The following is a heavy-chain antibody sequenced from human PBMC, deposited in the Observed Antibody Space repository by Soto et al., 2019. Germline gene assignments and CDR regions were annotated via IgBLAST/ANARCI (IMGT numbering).Heavy chain of an antibody. CDR1: GFTFSNAW. V-gene: IGHV3-15*01. CDR2: IKSKADGGTT. Sequence: EVQMVESGGGLVKPGGSLRLSCVASGFTFSNAWMSWVRQAPGKGLEWVGRIKSKADGGTTDYAAPVKGRFTISRDDPKNTLYLQMNSLKTEDTAVYYCTTDYFGSGTYYYYGMDAWGQGTTVTVSS. J-gene: IGHJ6*02. CDR3: TTDYFGSGTYYYYGMDA. D-gene: IGHD3-10*01.